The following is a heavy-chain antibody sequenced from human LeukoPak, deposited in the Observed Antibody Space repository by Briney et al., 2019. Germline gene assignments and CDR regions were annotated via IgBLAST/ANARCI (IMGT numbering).Heavy chain of an antibody. J-gene: IGHJ3*02. Sequence: PSETLSLTCTVSDGSISSAGYYWSWIRQHPGRGLEWIGYIYYSGTTYYNPSLKSRVTISVDTSKNQFSLMLNSVTAADTAVYYCARLLYDVLTGYARGRNAFDIWGQGTMATVSS. CDR2: IYYSGTT. CDR1: DGSISSAGYY. D-gene: IGHD3-9*01. V-gene: IGHV4-31*03. CDR3: ARLLYDVLTGYARGRNAFDI.